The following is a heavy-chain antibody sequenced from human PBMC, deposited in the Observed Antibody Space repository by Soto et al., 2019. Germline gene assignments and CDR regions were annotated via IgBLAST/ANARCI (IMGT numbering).Heavy chain of an antibody. V-gene: IGHV4-59*01. CDR3: ARVAVVTAPIFDY. CDR1: GDSIPSYY. CDR2: ISYSGST. D-gene: IGHD2-21*02. Sequence: PSETLSLTCTVHGDSIPSYYWSWIRQPPGKGLEWIGYISYSGSTNYNPSLKSRVTISVDTSKKQFSLNLSSVTAADTAVYYCARVAVVTAPIFDYWGQGTLVTVS. J-gene: IGHJ4*02.